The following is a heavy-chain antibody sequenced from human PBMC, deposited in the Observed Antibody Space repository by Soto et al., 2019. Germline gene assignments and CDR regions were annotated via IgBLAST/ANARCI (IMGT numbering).Heavy chain of an antibody. D-gene: IGHD6-19*01. CDR3: ARDRFRVDGYYFDY. J-gene: IGHJ4*02. Sequence: SETLSLTCTVSGGSISSYYWSWIRQPPGKGLEWIGYIYYSGSTNYNPSLKSRVTISVDTSKNQFSLKLSSVTAADTAVYYCARDRFRVDGYYFDYWGQGTLVTVSS. V-gene: IGHV4-59*01. CDR2: IYYSGST. CDR1: GGSISSYY.